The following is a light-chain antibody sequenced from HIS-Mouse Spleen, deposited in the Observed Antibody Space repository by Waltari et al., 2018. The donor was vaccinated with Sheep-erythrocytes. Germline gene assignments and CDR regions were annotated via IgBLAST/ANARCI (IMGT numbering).Light chain of an antibody. CDR1: QSISSW. J-gene: IGKJ4*01. V-gene: IGKV1-5*03. Sequence: DIQMTQSPSTLSASVGDRVTITCRASQSISSWLAWYQQKPGKAPKLLIYKASSIESGVPSRFSGSGSGTEFTLTISSLQPDDFATYYCQQYNSYSPLTFGGGTKVEIK. CDR2: KAS. CDR3: QQYNSYSPLT.